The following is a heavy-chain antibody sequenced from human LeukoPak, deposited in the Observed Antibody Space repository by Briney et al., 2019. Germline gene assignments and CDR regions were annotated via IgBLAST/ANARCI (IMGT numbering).Heavy chain of an antibody. D-gene: IGHD5-24*01. CDR1: GGTFSCYA. V-gene: IGHV1-69*13. Sequence: ASVKVSCKASGGTFSCYAISWVLQAPGQGLEWMGGIIPIFGTANYAQKFQGRVTITADESTSTAYMELSSLRSEDTAVYYCARCRDGYNYLSYYYYYGMDVWGQGTTVTVSS. CDR3: ARCRDGYNYLSYYYYYGMDV. CDR2: IIPIFGTA. J-gene: IGHJ6*02.